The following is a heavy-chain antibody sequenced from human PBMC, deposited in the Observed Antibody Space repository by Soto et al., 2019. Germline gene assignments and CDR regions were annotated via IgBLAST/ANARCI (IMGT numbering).Heavy chain of an antibody. CDR3: ARSINP. CDR1: GGSIISYY. V-gene: IGHV4-59*12. CDR2: IYYSRST. Sequence: TSKTLSLTCTFSGGSIISYYWSWIRQPPGKGLEWIGYIYYSRSTTYNTPLKSRVTLPEDTSHPQFSLTLSSVTAADTSVYYGARSINPWGQGTLVTVSS. D-gene: IGHD3-10*01. J-gene: IGHJ5*02.